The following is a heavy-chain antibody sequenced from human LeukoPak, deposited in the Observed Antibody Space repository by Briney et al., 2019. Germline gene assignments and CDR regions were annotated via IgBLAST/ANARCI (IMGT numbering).Heavy chain of an antibody. D-gene: IGHD3-3*01. CDR2: ISYDGINK. CDR3: ARGQRAHVEWSSYMDV. Sequence: PGGSLRLSCAASGFTFSSYDMHWVRQAPGKGLEWVAIISYDGINKDYADSVKGRFTLSRDNSKNTLYLQMNNLRAEDTAVYYCARGQRAHVEWSSYMDVWGKGTTVTVSS. J-gene: IGHJ6*03. CDR1: GFTFSSYD. V-gene: IGHV3-30*03.